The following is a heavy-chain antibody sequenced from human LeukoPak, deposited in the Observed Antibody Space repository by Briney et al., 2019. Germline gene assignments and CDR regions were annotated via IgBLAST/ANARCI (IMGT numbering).Heavy chain of an antibody. CDR3: ARGLRGYSYGYPYFDY. CDR2: INHSGST. Sequence: GSLRLSCAASGFTFSDYYMSWIRQPPGKGLEWIGEINHSGSTNYNPSLKSRVTISVDTSKNQFSLKLSSVTAADTAVYYCARGLRGYSYGYPYFDYWGQGTLVTVSS. J-gene: IGHJ4*02. D-gene: IGHD5-18*01. V-gene: IGHV4-34*01. CDR1: GFTFSDYY.